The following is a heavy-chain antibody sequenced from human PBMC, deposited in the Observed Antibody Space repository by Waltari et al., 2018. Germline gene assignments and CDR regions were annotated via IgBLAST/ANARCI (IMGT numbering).Heavy chain of an antibody. CDR3: ARRLYEIAAAGTGYLDYYYGMDV. CDR1: GGTFSSYA. CDR2: IIPIFGTA. V-gene: IGHV1-69*13. D-gene: IGHD6-13*01. Sequence: QVQLVQSGAEVKKPGSSVKVSCKASGGTFSSYAISWVRQAPGQGLEWMGGIIPIFGTANYAQKFQGRVTITADESTSTAYMELSSLRSEDTAVYYCARRLYEIAAAGTGYLDYYYGMDVWGQGTTVTVSS. J-gene: IGHJ6*02.